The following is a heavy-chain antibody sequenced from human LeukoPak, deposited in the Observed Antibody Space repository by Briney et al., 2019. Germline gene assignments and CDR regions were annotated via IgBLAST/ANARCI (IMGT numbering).Heavy chain of an antibody. Sequence: SETLSLTCAVSGGSISNYYWAWIRQPPGKGLEWIGSITHSGYTNYNPSLKSRVTISVDMSKNHFSLQLSSVTAPDTALYYCAREEPFYDFWSGSHGAFDVWGQGTMVSVSS. CDR2: ITHSGYT. J-gene: IGHJ3*01. CDR1: GGSISNYY. V-gene: IGHV4-38-2*02. D-gene: IGHD3-3*01. CDR3: AREEPFYDFWSGSHGAFDV.